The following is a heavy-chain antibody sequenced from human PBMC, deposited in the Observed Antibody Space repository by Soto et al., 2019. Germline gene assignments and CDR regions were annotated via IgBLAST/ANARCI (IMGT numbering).Heavy chain of an antibody. CDR1: GFIFSTYA. Sequence: EVQLLESGGGLGQPGGSLRLSCAASGFIFSTYAMSWVRQAPGKGLEWVSGISGRGGTTNYPNSVKGRFIISRDNSKNTLYLRMNSLRAENTAVYFCAKEGAVLQFLDGGGFQYWGQGTLVTVSS. V-gene: IGHV3-23*01. D-gene: IGHD3-3*01. CDR3: AKEGAVLQFLDGGGFQY. CDR2: ISGRGGTT. J-gene: IGHJ1*01.